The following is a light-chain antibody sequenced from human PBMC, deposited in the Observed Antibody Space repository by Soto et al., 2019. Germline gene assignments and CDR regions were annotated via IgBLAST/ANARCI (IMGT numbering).Light chain of an antibody. CDR3: QQYSTSRT. J-gene: IGKJ1*01. CDR1: QSVGSSY. CDR2: DPS. V-gene: IGKV3D-20*01. Sequence: IGFSQSPVTLSSSPGERATLSCGASQSVGSSYLAWYQQKPSLAPGLLIYDPSIRATRIPDRCSGSGGGAYFTLISSMQEDEESVHYYCQQYSTSRTFGQGTKVDIK.